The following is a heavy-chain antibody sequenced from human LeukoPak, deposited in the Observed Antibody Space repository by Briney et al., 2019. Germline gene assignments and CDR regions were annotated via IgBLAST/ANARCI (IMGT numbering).Heavy chain of an antibody. CDR3: AGHYDSSGYGAFDI. Sequence: GGSLRLSCAASGFTFDDYGMSWVRQAPGKGLEWVSGINWSGGSTGYADSVKGRFTISRDNAKNSLYLQMNSLRVEDTAFYYCAGHYDSSGYGAFDIWGQGTMVTVSS. CDR2: INWSGGST. J-gene: IGHJ3*02. D-gene: IGHD3-22*01. V-gene: IGHV3-20*04. CDR1: GFTFDDYG.